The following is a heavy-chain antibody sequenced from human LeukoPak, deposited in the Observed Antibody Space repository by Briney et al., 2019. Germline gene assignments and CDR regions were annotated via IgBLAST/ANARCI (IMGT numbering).Heavy chain of an antibody. V-gene: IGHV3-30*18. J-gene: IGHJ4*02. CDR2: ISYDGSNK. CDR1: GFTFSSYG. Sequence: GGSLRLSCAASGFTFSSYGMHWVRQAPSKGLEWVAVISYDGSNKYYADSVKGRFTISRDNSKNTLYLQMNSLRAEDTAVYYCAKDQYYYFDYWGQGTLVTVSS. CDR3: AKDQYYYFDY. D-gene: IGHD2-15*01.